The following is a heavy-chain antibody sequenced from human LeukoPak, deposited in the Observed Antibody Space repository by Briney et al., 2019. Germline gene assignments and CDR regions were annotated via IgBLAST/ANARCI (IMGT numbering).Heavy chain of an antibody. Sequence: PGGSLRLSCAASGFTFSSYGMHWVRQAPGKGLEWVACIQYDGSNEQYADSVKGRFSISRDSSKNTLYLQMNSLRAEDTAVYYCAREWLRFPFDYWGQGTLVTVSS. V-gene: IGHV3-30*02. D-gene: IGHD5-12*01. CDR1: GFTFSSYG. J-gene: IGHJ4*02. CDR2: IQYDGSNE. CDR3: AREWLRFPFDY.